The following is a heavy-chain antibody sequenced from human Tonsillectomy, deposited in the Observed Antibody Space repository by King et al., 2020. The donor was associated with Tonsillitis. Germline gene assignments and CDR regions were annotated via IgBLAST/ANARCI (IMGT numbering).Heavy chain of an antibody. D-gene: IGHD1-26*01. V-gene: IGHV3-23*04. CDR1: GFTFSSYA. J-gene: IGHJ4*02. CDR3: AKDYSGGSAYYFDY. Sequence: VQLVESGGGLVQPGGSLRLSCAASGFTFSSYAMSWVRQAPGRGLEWVSAISASGGSTYYAASVKGRFTISRDNSKNTLYLQMNSLRAEDTAVYSCAKDYSGGSAYYFDYWGQGTLVTVSS. CDR2: ISASGGST.